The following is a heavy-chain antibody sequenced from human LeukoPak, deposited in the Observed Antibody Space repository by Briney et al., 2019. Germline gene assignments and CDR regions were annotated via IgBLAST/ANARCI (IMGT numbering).Heavy chain of an antibody. CDR2: ISAYNGNT. D-gene: IGHD3-22*01. V-gene: IGHV1-18*01. CDR3: ASGSGYYYADYYFDY. Sequence: ASVKVSCKASGGTFSSYAISWVRQAPGQGLERMGWISAYNGNTNYAQKLQGRVTMTTDTSTSTAYMELRSLRSDDTAVYYCASGSGYYYADYYFDYWGQGTLVTVSS. CDR1: GGTFSSYA. J-gene: IGHJ4*02.